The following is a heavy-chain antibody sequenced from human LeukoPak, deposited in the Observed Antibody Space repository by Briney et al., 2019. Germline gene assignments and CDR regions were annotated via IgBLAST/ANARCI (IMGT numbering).Heavy chain of an antibody. CDR3: ASLLGDKTIFDF. V-gene: IGHV3-7*01. D-gene: IGHD1-26*01. J-gene: IGHJ4*02. Sequence: GGSLRLSCAASGLIFGSRWMSWIRQAPGKGLEWVANIKRDGSGEYYLDSVKGRSTISRDNAKNSLYLQMNSLRAEDTAVYYCASLLGDKTIFDFWGQGTLVTVSS. CDR2: IKRDGSGE. CDR1: GLIFGSRW.